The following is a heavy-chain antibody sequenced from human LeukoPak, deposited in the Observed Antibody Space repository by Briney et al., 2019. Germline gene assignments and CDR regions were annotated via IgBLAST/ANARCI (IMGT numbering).Heavy chain of an antibody. J-gene: IGHJ4*02. D-gene: IGHD5-12*01. CDR2: IYYSGST. CDR3: ARAVYSGYDPQSYYFDY. Sequence: PSETLSLTCTVSGGSISSYYWSWIRQPPGKGLEWIGYIYYSGSTNYNPSLKSRVTISVDTSKNQFSLKLSSATAADTAVYYCARAVYSGYDPQSYYFDYWGQGTLVTVSS. CDR1: GGSISSYY. V-gene: IGHV4-59*01.